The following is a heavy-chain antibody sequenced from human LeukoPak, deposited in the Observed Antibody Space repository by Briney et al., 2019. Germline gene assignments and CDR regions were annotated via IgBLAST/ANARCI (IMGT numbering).Heavy chain of an antibody. V-gene: IGHV3-30*18. CDR1: GFTFSSYG. Sequence: GRSLRLSCAASGFTFSSYGMHWVRQAPGKGLEWVAVISYDGSNKYYAGSVKGRFTISRDNSKNTLYLQMNSLRAEDTAVYYCAKSCSGGSCFDPWGQGTLVTVSS. D-gene: IGHD2-15*01. CDR2: ISYDGSNK. CDR3: AKSCSGGSCFDP. J-gene: IGHJ5*02.